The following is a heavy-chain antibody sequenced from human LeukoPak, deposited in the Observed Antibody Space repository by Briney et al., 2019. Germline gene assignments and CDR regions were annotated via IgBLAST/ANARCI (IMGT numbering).Heavy chain of an antibody. Sequence: GGSLTLSCAASGFTFSSYAMSWVRQPPGKGLGGGSPISGIGGRTYYADCVKGRFTISRDNSNNTLYLKMNSLRAEDTAVYYCAKDLEEGSLGLGLSLYFQHWGQGTLVTVSS. CDR1: GFTFSSYA. V-gene: IGHV3-23*01. J-gene: IGHJ1*01. CDR2: ISGIGGRT. CDR3: AKDLEEGSLGLGLSLYFQH. D-gene: IGHD2-15*01.